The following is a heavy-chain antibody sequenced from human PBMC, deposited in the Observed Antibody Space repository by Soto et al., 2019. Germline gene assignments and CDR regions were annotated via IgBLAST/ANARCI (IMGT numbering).Heavy chain of an antibody. D-gene: IGHD7-27*01. Sequence: SETLSLTCTVSGGSISSSSYYWGWIRQPPGKGLEWIGSIFYSGSTYYNPSLKSRVTISVDTSKNQFSLKLSSVTAADTAVYYCARRWGRTFDDWGQRTLVTVSS. CDR1: GGSISSSSYY. J-gene: IGHJ4*02. V-gene: IGHV4-39*01. CDR3: ARRWGRTFDD. CDR2: IFYSGST.